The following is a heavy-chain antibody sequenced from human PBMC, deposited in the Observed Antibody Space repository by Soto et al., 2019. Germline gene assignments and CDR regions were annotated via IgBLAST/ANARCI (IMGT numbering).Heavy chain of an antibody. Sequence: QVQPEQWGAGLLKPSETLSLNCAVYGGSFSGYYWTWIRQAPGKGLEWIGEINHCGGTNYNSSLKSRVTISVDTSKNQFSLILYSVTAADTAVYYCARDRQYYQFWSGCQNEGPCAMDVWGQGTTVTVSS. CDR3: ARDRQYYQFWSGCQNEGPCAMDV. J-gene: IGHJ6*02. D-gene: IGHD3-3*02. V-gene: IGHV4-34*02. CDR1: GGSFSGYY. CDR2: INHCGGT.